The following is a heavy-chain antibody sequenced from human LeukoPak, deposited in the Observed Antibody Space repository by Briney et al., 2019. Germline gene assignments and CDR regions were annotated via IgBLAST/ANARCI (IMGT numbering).Heavy chain of an antibody. J-gene: IGHJ4*02. D-gene: IGHD4-23*01. CDR2: IKQDGSEK. CDR1: GFIFRSYR. Sequence: GGSLRLSCAASGFIFRSYRMSWVRQAPGKGLEWVANIKQDGSEKYYVDSVKGRFTISRDNAKNSLYLQMNSPRAEDTAVYYCARALDGSGGDWGQGTLVTVSS. V-gene: IGHV3-7*01. CDR3: ARALDGSGGD.